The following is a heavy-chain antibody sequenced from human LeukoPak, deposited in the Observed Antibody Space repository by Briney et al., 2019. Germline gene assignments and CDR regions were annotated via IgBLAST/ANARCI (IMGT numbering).Heavy chain of an antibody. CDR3: ARTQVGAYYFDY. CDR2: IYSGGST. D-gene: IGHD1-26*01. V-gene: IGHV3-53*01. J-gene: IGHJ4*02. CDR1: GFTVSSNY. Sequence: GGSLRLSCAASGFTVSSNYMSGVRQAPGKGLEWVSVIYSGGSTYYADSVKGRFTISRDNSKNTLCLQMNSLRAEDTAVYYCARTQVGAYYFDYWGQGTLVTVSS.